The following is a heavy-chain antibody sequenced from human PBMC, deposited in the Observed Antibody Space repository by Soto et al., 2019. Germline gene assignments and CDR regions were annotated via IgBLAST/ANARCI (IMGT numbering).Heavy chain of an antibody. CDR1: GFTFSSYW. CDR2: IKQDGSEK. D-gene: IGHD3-22*01. J-gene: IGHJ3*02. Sequence: PGGSLRLSCAASGFTFSSYWMSWVRQAPGKGLEWVANIKQDGSEKYYVDSVKGRFTISRDNAKNSLYLQMNSLRAEDTAVYYCARESKAAYYYDSSGPHDAFDIWGQGTMVTVS. V-gene: IGHV3-7*01. CDR3: ARESKAAYYYDSSGPHDAFDI.